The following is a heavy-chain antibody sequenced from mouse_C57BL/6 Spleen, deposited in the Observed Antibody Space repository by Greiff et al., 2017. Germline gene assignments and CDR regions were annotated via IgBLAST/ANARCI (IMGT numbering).Heavy chain of an antibody. Sequence: VKLVESGPGLVQPSQSLSITCTVSGFSLTSYGVHWVRQSPGKGLEWLGVIWRGGSTDYNAAFMSRLSITKDNSKSQVFFKMNSLQADDTAIYYCAKNFGDYGSSPHFDYWGQGTTLTVSS. V-gene: IGHV2-5*01. J-gene: IGHJ2*01. D-gene: IGHD1-1*01. CDR2: IWRGGST. CDR1: GFSLTSYG. CDR3: AKNFGDYGSSPHFDY.